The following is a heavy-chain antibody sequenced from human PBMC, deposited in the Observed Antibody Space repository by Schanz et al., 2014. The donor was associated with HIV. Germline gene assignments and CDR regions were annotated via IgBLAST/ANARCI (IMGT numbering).Heavy chain of an antibody. CDR1: GDSFTSDA. J-gene: IGHJ4*02. V-gene: IGHV1-69*01. Sequence: QVQLVQSGAEVKKPGSSVKVSCKTSGDSFTSDAINWVRQAPGQGLEWMGGLIPIFGTPNYAQKFQGRVTSTADESTDTAYMELRSLRSEDTAVYYCARGDILTGLYPYYFDSWGQGTLVTVSS. D-gene: IGHD3-9*01. CDR3: ARGDILTGLYPYYFDS. CDR2: LIPIFGTP.